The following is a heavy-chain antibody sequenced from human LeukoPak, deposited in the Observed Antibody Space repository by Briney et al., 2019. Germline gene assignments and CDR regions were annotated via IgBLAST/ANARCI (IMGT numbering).Heavy chain of an antibody. V-gene: IGHV1-69*05. D-gene: IGHD5-18*01. J-gene: IGHJ4*02. CDR3: ASGRGYSYGYPYYFDY. CDR1: GGTFSSYA. Sequence: SVKVSCKASGGTFSSYAISWVRQAPGQGLEWMGGIIPIFGTANYAQKFQGRVTITTDESTSTAYMELSSLRSEDTAVYYCASGRGYSYGYPYYFDYWGQGTLVTVSA. CDR2: IIPIFGTA.